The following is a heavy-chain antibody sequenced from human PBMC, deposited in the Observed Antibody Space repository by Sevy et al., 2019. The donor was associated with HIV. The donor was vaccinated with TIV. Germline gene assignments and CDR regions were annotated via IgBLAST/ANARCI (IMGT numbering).Heavy chain of an antibody. CDR2: IKSKTDGGTT. CDR1: GFTFSNAW. V-gene: IGHV3-15*01. J-gene: IGHJ4*02. CDR3: TTDPTPMIVNY. D-gene: IGHD3-22*01. Sequence: LGGSLRLSCAASGFTFSNAWMSWVRQAPGKGLEWVGRIKSKTDGGTTDYAEPVKGRFTISRDDSKNTRYLQMNSLKTEDTAVYYCTTDPTPMIVNYWGQGTLVTVSS.